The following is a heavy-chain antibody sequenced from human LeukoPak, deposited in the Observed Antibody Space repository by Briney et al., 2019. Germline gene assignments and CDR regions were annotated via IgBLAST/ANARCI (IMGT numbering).Heavy chain of an antibody. V-gene: IGHV4-59*08. CDR3: ARHPPGYGDLESTFDI. J-gene: IGHJ3*02. CDR1: GGSISSYY. D-gene: IGHD4-17*01. CDR2: IFYSGST. Sequence: SETLSLTCTVSGGSISSYYWSWIRQPPGKGLEWIGYIFYSGSTFYNPPLKSRVTISADTSKNELSLKVSSLTAADTAVYYCARHPPGYGDLESTFDIWGQGTMVTVSS.